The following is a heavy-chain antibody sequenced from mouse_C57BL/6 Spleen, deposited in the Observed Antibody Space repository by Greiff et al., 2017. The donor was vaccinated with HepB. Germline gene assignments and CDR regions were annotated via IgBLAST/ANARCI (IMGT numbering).Heavy chain of an antibody. CDR1: GYAFSSSW. D-gene: IGHD1-1*01. Sequence: VQLQQSGPELVKPGASVKISCKASGYAFSSSWMNWVKQRPGKGLEWIGRIYPGDGDTNYNGKFKGKATLTADKSSSTAYMQLSSLTSEDSAVYFCAGASITTVVATRGHYAMDYWGQGTSVTVSS. CDR2: IYPGDGDT. V-gene: IGHV1-82*01. CDR3: AGASITTVVATRGHYAMDY. J-gene: IGHJ4*01.